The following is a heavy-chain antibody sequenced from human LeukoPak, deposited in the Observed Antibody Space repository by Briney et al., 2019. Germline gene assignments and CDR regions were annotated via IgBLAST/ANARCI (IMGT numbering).Heavy chain of an antibody. V-gene: IGHV3-7*01. Sequence: PGGSLRLSCAASGFTFSSYWMSWVRQAPGKGLEWVANIKQDGSEKYYVDSVKGRFTTSRDNAKNSLYLQMNSLRAEDTAVYYCATPSGSYYYDSSGYYHYWGQGTLVTVSS. CDR1: GFTFSSYW. CDR3: ATPSGSYYYDSSGYYHY. J-gene: IGHJ4*02. CDR2: IKQDGSEK. D-gene: IGHD3-22*01.